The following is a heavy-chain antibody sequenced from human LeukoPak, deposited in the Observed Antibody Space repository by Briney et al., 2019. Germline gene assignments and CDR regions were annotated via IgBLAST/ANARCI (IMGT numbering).Heavy chain of an antibody. V-gene: IGHV1-18*01. J-gene: IGHJ4*02. Sequence: ASVKVSCKASGYTFTSYGINWVRQAPGQGLEWMGWISTYNGHTNYAQKFQGRVTMTTDTSTSTAYMEVRSLRSDDTAVYYCARAVTAIPIDYWGQGTLVTVSS. CDR2: ISTYNGHT. D-gene: IGHD2-21*02. CDR1: GYTFTSYG. CDR3: ARAVTAIPIDY.